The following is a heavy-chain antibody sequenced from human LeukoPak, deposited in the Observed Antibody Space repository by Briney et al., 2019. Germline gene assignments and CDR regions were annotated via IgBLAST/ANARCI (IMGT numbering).Heavy chain of an antibody. CDR3: ARDRPNYGSGSYCMV. CDR2: IYSGGST. CDR1: GFTVSSNY. V-gene: IGHV3-53*01. D-gene: IGHD3-10*01. J-gene: IGHJ4*02. Sequence: GGSLRLSCAASGFTVSSNYMSWVRQAPGKGLEWVSVIYSGGSTYYADSVKGRFTISRDNSKNTLYLQMNSLRAEDTAVYYCARDRPNYGSGSYCMVWGQGTLVTVSS.